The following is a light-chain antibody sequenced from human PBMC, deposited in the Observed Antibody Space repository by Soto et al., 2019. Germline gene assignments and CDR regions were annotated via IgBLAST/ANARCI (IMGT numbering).Light chain of an antibody. Sequence: EIVLTQSPATLSLSPGERATLSCRASQSVSYYLAWYQQKPGQAPRLPIYDASSRATGIPARFSGSGSGTDFTLTISSLEPEDFAVYYCQQRSDWITFGQGTRLEIK. CDR1: QSVSYY. V-gene: IGKV3-11*01. CDR3: QQRSDWIT. CDR2: DAS. J-gene: IGKJ5*01.